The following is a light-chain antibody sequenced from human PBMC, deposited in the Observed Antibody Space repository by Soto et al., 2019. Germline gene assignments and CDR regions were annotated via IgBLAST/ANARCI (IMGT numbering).Light chain of an antibody. CDR1: QSISSH. V-gene: IGKV3-15*01. J-gene: IGKJ4*01. CDR2: GAS. Sequence: EIVMTQSPPTLSVSPGERATLSCRASQSISSHLAWFQQKPGQAPRLLVYGASTRATGLPARFSGSGSGTEFTLTISRLHSEDFAVYYCQQYSYWPRAFGGGTKVEIK. CDR3: QQYSYWPRA.